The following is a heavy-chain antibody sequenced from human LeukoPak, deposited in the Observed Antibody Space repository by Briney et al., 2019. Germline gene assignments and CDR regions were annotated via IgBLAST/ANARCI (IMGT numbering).Heavy chain of an antibody. CDR2: ISGSGGST. V-gene: IGHV3-23*01. J-gene: IGHJ6*03. CDR1: GFTSSSYA. D-gene: IGHD3-10*01. Sequence: GGSLRLSCAASGFTSSSYAMSWVRQAPGKGLEWVSAISGSGGSTYYADSVKGRFTISRDNSKNTLYLQMNSLRAEDTAVYYCAKGAYYYGSGSFPFYYYYYYMDVWGKGTTVTVSS. CDR3: AKGAYYYGSGSFPFYYYYYYMDV.